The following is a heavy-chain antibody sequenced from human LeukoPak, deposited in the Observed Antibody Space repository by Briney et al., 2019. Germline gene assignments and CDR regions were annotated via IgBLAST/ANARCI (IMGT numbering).Heavy chain of an antibody. D-gene: IGHD2-2*01. CDR2: ISSSSSYI. Sequence: GGSLRLSCAASGFTFSSYSMNWVRQAPGKGLEWVSSISSSSSYIYYADSVKGRFTISRDNSKNTLYLQMNSLRAEDTAVYYCARDEDIVVVPAAIPPQLFDYWGQGTLVTVSS. J-gene: IGHJ4*02. CDR3: ARDEDIVVVPAAIPPQLFDY. V-gene: IGHV3-21*01. CDR1: GFTFSSYS.